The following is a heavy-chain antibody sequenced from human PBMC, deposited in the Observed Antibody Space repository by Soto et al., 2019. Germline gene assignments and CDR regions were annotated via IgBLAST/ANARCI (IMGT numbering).Heavy chain of an antibody. CDR1: GFSLTTSGEG. CDR3: AHRVLRTVFGLVTTTAIYFDF. CDR2: TYWDDDK. D-gene: IGHD3-3*01. J-gene: IGHJ4*02. Sequence: QITLNESGPTVVRPTETLTLTCRFSGFSLTTSGEGVCWLRQSPGKAPEWLALTYWDDDKRYSASLKSRLTITKDTSKNQVVLTVADLDPTDTATYYCAHRVLRTVFGLVTTTAIYFDFWGQGTPVAVSS. V-gene: IGHV2-5*02.